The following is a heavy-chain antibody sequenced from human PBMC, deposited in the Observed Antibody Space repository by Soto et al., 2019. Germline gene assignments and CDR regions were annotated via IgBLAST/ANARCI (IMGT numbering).Heavy chain of an antibody. CDR3: ARIRTLSGGYYYALDV. Sequence: PGESLKISCKASGYIFATCWITWVRQMPGKGLEWMGRIDPGESYTSYTPSFQGHVTISADKSINTAYLQWSSLKASDTAIYYCARIRTLSGGYYYALDVWGQGXTVTVYS. V-gene: IGHV5-10-1*01. D-gene: IGHD1-1*01. CDR2: IDPGESYT. CDR1: GYIFATCW. J-gene: IGHJ6*02.